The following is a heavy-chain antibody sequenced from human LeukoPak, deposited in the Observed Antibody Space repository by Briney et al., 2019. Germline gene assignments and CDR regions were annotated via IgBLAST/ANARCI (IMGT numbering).Heavy chain of an antibody. V-gene: IGHV3-20*04. D-gene: IGHD3-10*01. CDR1: GFTFDDYG. CDR3: ARGPGRLDAFDI. Sequence: PGGSLRLSCAAPGFTFDDYGMSWVRQAPGKGLEWVSGINWNGGSTGYADSVKGRFTISRDNAKNSLYLQMNSLRAEDTALYYCARGPGRLDAFDIWGQGTMVTVSS. J-gene: IGHJ3*02. CDR2: INWNGGST.